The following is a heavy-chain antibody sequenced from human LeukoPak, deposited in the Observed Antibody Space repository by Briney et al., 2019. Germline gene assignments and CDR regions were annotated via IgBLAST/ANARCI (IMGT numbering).Heavy chain of an antibody. CDR2: IYPGDSDT. J-gene: IGHJ6*02. D-gene: IGHD3-9*01. V-gene: IGHV5-51*01. CDR1: GYSFTSYW. Sequence: GESLKISCKGSGYSFTSYWIGWVRQMPGKGLEWMGIIYPGDSDTRYSPSFQGQVTISADKSISTAYLQWSSLKASDTAMYYCATLGLDWEGSRYYYYGMDVWGQGTTVTVSS. CDR3: ATLGLDWEGSRYYYYGMDV.